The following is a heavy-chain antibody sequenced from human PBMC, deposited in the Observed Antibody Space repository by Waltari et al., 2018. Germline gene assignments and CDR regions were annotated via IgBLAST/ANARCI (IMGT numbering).Heavy chain of an antibody. CDR1: GYTFTSYA. D-gene: IGHD3-9*01. CDR3: ARVPAYYDFLIGMDV. V-gene: IGHV1-3*01. Sequence: QVQLVQSGAEVKKPGASVKVSCKASGYTFTSYAMHWVRQAPGQRLEWMGWINAGNGNTKYSQKFQGRVTITTDESTSTAYMELSSLRSEDTAVYYCARVPAYYDFLIGMDVWGQGTTVTVSS. J-gene: IGHJ6*02. CDR2: INAGNGNT.